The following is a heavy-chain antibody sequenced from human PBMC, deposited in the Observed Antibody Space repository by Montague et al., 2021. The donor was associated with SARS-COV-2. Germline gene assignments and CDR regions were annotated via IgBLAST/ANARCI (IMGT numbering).Heavy chain of an antibody. CDR2: VYYSGYT. D-gene: IGHD4-17*01. CDR1: GDSVSSSDHY. J-gene: IGHJ4*02. CDR3: ARRRLREDYFDF. V-gene: IGHV4-39*01. Sequence: ETLSLTCTVSGDSVSSSDHYWGWIRQPPGRGLEWLGVVYYSGYTYYNPSVKGRVTISIDASKNQFSLKLNSLTATDTAIYHCARRRLREDYFDFWGQGTLLTVSS.